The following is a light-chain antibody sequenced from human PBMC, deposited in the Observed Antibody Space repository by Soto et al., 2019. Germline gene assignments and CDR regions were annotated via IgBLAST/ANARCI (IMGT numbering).Light chain of an antibody. V-gene: IGKV3-20*01. CDR2: ATS. Sequence: EIVLTQSPGTLSLSPGETATLSCRATQSLDSNYFTWYQQKPGQAPRLLIYATSSRASGIPDRFSGSGSGTDFTLSISSLEAEDFAVYYCQQFGGSPPWTFGQGTKV. CDR3: QQFGGSPPWT. CDR1: QSLDSNY. J-gene: IGKJ1*01.